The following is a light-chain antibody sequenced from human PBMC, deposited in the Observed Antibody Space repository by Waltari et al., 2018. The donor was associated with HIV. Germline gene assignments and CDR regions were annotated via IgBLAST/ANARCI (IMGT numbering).Light chain of an antibody. CDR1: SSNIGAGYD. Sequence: QSVLTQPPSVSGAPGQRVTIPCTGSSSNIGAGYDVPWYQQLPGTAPKRLIYGNSNRPSGVPDRFSGSKSGTSASLAITGLQAEDEADYYCQSYDSSLSGVVFGGGTKLTVL. CDR3: QSYDSSLSGVV. V-gene: IGLV1-40*01. J-gene: IGLJ2*01. CDR2: GNS.